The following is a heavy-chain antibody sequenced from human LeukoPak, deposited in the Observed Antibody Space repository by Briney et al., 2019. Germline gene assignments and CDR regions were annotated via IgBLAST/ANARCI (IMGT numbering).Heavy chain of an antibody. CDR3: ARGGSYTAGAFDI. J-gene: IGHJ3*02. CDR1: RFTFSGYW. CDR2: ISSGGSST. V-gene: IGHV3-74*01. D-gene: IGHD1-26*01. Sequence: PGGSLRLSCAASRFTFSGYWMHWVRQVPGKGLVWVSRISSGGSSTSYAGSVRGRFTISRDNAKNTLYLQMNSLRAEDTAVYYCARGGSYTAGAFDIWGQGTLVTVSS.